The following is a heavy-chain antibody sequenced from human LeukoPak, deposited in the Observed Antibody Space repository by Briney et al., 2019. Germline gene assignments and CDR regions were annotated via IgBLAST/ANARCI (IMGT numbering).Heavy chain of an antibody. V-gene: IGHV3-21*01. Sequence: GGSLRLSCAASGFTFSSYSMNWVRQAPGKGLEWFSSISSSSSYIYYADSVKGRFTISRDNAKNSLYLQMNSLRAEDTAVYYCAAVVVPATYGMDVWGQGTTVTVSS. J-gene: IGHJ6*02. D-gene: IGHD2-2*01. CDR1: GFTFSSYS. CDR2: ISSSSSYI. CDR3: AAVVVPATYGMDV.